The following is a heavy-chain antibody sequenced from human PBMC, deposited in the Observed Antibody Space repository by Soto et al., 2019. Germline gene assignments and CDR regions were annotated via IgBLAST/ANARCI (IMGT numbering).Heavy chain of an antibody. CDR2: ISSDGSNK. V-gene: IGHV3-30*18. D-gene: IGHD5-12*01. J-gene: IGHJ4*02. Sequence: QVQLVESGGGVVQPGRSLSLSCAASGFTFRNYVMHWVRQAPGKGLEWVAVISSDGSNKYYADSVKGRFTTSRDNSKNTRYLQMNSLRIEDTAGYYCTKDRATHRNYWGQGTLVTVSS. CDR3: TKDRATHRNY. CDR1: GFTFRNYV.